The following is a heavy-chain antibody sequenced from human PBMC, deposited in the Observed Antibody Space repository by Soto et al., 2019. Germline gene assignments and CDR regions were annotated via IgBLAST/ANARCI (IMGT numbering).Heavy chain of an antibody. D-gene: IGHD6-19*01. Sequence: DVQLVESGGGLVQPGRSLRLSCAASGFTFDDYAMHWVRQAPGKGLEWVSGISWNSGSIGYADSVKGRFTISRDNAKNSPYLQMNSLRAEDTALYYCAKGSGYSGGWLGYFDYWGQGTLVTVSS. V-gene: IGHV3-9*01. CDR2: ISWNSGSI. CDR1: GFTFDDYA. CDR3: AKGSGYSGGWLGYFDY. J-gene: IGHJ4*02.